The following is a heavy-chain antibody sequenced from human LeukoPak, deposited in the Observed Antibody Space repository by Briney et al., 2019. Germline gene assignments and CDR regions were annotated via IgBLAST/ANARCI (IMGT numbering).Heavy chain of an antibody. J-gene: IGHJ4*02. CDR1: GFAFGSYW. V-gene: IGHV3-7*01. CDR3: ATGGWYLPY. CDR2: IKEDGSEK. Sequence: ASLRLSCAASGFAFGSYWMSWVRPARGKGLEWVANIKEDGSEKYYLDSVKGRISISRDNDKNSLYLQINSLKVEDRAVYYCATGGWYLPYWGQGTLVPVSS. D-gene: IGHD6-19*01.